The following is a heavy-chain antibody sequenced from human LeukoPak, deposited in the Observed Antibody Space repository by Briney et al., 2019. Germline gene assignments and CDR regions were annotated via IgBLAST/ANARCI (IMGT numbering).Heavy chain of an antibody. CDR1: GLSLNNYA. CDR2: SSSSDDGK. D-gene: IGHD2-21*01. Sequence: GGSLRLSCTASGLSLNNYAMSSVRQVPGKGLEWVSASSSSDDGKWYAESVRGRFTISRDTSKNTVYLQMNSLRVEDAGVYYCAKAPVTSCRGAFCYPFDYWGHGTLVTVSS. V-gene: IGHV3-23*01. CDR3: AKAPVTSCRGAFCYPFDY. J-gene: IGHJ4*01.